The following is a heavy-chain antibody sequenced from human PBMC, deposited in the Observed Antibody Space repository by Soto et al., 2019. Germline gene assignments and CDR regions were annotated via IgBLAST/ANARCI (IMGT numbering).Heavy chain of an antibody. V-gene: IGHV3-21*01. D-gene: IGHD3-22*01. CDR1: GFTFSSYS. CDR2: ISSSSSYI. Sequence: PGGSLRLSCAASGFTFSSYSMNWVSQAPGKGLEWVSSISSSSSYIYYADSVKGRFTISRDNAKSSLYLQMNSLRAEDTAVYYCASHPRDSSGYWYYFDYWGQGTLVTVSS. CDR3: ASHPRDSSGYWYYFDY. J-gene: IGHJ4*02.